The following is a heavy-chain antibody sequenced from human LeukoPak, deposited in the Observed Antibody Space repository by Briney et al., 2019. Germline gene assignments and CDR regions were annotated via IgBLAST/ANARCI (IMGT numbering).Heavy chain of an antibody. V-gene: IGHV1-2*02. J-gene: IGHJ4*02. D-gene: IGHD6-6*01. Sequence: ASVKVSCKASGYTFTGYRMHWVRQAPGQGLEWMGWIAPNSGGTNFAQKFQGRVTMTRDTPISTAYMEVSRLRSDDTAVYYCAREYSSSSGRLYDYWGQGTLVTVSS. CDR2: IAPNSGGT. CDR3: AREYSSSSGRLYDY. CDR1: GYTFTGYR.